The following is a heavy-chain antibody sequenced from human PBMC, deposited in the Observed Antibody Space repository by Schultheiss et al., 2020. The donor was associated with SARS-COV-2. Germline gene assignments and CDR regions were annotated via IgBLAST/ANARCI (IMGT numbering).Heavy chain of an antibody. CDR2: ISSSSSYI. CDR3: ARENEDYYDSSGSLDY. D-gene: IGHD3-22*01. Sequence: GESLKISCAASGFTFSSYEMNWVRQAPGKGLEWVSSISSSSSYIYYADSVKGRFTISRDNSKNTLYLQMNSLRAEDTAVYYCARENEDYYDSSGSLDYWGQGTLVTVSS. V-gene: IGHV3-21*01. CDR1: GFTFSSYE. J-gene: IGHJ4*02.